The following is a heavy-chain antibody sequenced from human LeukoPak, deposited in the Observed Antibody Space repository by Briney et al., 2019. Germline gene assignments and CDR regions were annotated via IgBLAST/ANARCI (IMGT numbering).Heavy chain of an antibody. CDR2: ISASGGST. CDR1: GFTFSSSA. Sequence: GGSLRLSCAASGFTFSSSAMSWVRQVPGKGLEWVSGISASGGSTSYADSVRGRFTISRDNSKNTLYLQMNSLRAEDTAVYYCAKDRRYGYSFDYWGQGTLVTVSS. V-gene: IGHV3-23*01. CDR3: AKDRRYGYSFDY. D-gene: IGHD5-18*01. J-gene: IGHJ4*02.